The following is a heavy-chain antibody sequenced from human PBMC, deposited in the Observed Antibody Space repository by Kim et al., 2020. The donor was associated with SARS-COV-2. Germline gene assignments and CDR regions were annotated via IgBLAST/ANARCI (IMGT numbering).Heavy chain of an antibody. J-gene: IGHJ5*02. CDR1: GYSFTSYW. Sequence: GESLKISCKGSGYSFTSYWISWVRQMPGKGLEWMGRIDPSDSYTNYSPSFQGHVTISADKSISTAYLQWSSLKASDTAMYYCARDDYVWGSYRRNWFDPWGQGTLVTVSS. D-gene: IGHD3-16*02. CDR2: IDPSDSYT. V-gene: IGHV5-10-1*01. CDR3: ARDDYVWGSYRRNWFDP.